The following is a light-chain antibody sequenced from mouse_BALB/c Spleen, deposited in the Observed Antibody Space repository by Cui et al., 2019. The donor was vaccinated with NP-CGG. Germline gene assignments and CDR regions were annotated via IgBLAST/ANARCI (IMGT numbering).Light chain of an antibody. CDR1: TRAVTTSNY. J-gene: IGLJ1*01. Sequence: AVVSQGSALTTSPGETVTLTCRSSTRAVTTSNYANWVQEKPDHLFTGLIGGTNNRAPGVPARFSGSLIGDKAALTITGAQTEDETIYFCALWYSNHWVFGGGTKLTVL. CDR2: GTN. V-gene: IGLV1*01. CDR3: ALWYSNHWV.